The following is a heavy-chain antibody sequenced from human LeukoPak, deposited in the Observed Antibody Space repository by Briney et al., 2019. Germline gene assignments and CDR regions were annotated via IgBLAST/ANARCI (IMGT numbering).Heavy chain of an antibody. CDR1: GFTFSSYG. D-gene: IGHD7-27*01. Sequence: GGSLRLSCAASGFTFSSYGMHWVRQAPGKGLEWVAVISYDGSNKYYADSVKGRFTISRDNSKNTLYLQMNSLRAEDTAVYYCARGPLLGFYYFDYWGQGTLVTVSS. J-gene: IGHJ4*02. CDR3: ARGPLLGFYYFDY. V-gene: IGHV3-30*03. CDR2: ISYDGSNK.